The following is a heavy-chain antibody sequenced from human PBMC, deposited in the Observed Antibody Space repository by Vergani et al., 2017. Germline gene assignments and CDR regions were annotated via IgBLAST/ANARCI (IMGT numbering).Heavy chain of an antibody. CDR2: IIPILGIA. Sequence: QVQLVQSGAEVKKPGASVKVSCKASGGTFSSYAISWVRQAPGQGLEWMGRIIPILGIANYAQKFQGRVTITADKSTSTAYMELSSLRSEDTAVYYCAKVGSSWIQLWSFDYWGQGTLVTVSS. CDR1: GGTFSSYA. D-gene: IGHD5-18*01. V-gene: IGHV1-69*04. J-gene: IGHJ4*02. CDR3: AKVGSSWIQLWSFDY.